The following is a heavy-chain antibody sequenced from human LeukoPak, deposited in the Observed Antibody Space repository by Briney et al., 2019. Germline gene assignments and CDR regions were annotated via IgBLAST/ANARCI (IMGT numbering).Heavy chain of an antibody. CDR1: GFTFSTYS. V-gene: IGHV3-48*01. CDR2: IDGSGSFI. CDR3: ARLLATWDYYYMDV. J-gene: IGHJ6*03. Sequence: GGSLRLSCTASGFTFSTYSIKWVRQAPGKGLEWVSYIDGSGSFIHYADSVKGRFTISRDNAKNSVYLQMNSQRAEDTAVYFCARLLATWDYYYMDVWGKGTTVTVSS. D-gene: IGHD1-26*01.